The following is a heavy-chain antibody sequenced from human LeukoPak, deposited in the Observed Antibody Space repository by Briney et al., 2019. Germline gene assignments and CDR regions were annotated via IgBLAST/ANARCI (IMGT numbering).Heavy chain of an antibody. J-gene: IGHJ5*02. V-gene: IGHV4-4*09. CDR2: IYTSGST. D-gene: IGHD3-10*01. CDR3: GGGLYYYGWGSKEAWSAP. CDR1: GGSISSYY. Sequence: SETLSLTCTVSGGSISSYYWSWIRQPPGKGLEWIGYIYTSGSTNYNPSLKSRVTISVDTSKNQFSLKLSSVTAADTAVYYCGGGLYYYGWGSKEAWSAPWGEEPRFTVSS.